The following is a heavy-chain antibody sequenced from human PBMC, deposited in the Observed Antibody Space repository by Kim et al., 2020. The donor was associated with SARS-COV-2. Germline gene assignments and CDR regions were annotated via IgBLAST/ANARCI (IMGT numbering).Heavy chain of an antibody. J-gene: IGHJ6*02. CDR3: ARANYYDFWSGYYDMDV. Sequence: GGSLRLSCAASGFTFSSYGMHWVRQAPGKGLEWVAVIWYDGSNKYYADSVKGRFTISRDNSKNTLYLQMNSLRAEDTAVYYCARANYYDFWSGYYDMDVWGQGTTVTVSS. V-gene: IGHV3-33*08. CDR1: GFTFSSYG. D-gene: IGHD3-3*01. CDR2: IWYDGSNK.